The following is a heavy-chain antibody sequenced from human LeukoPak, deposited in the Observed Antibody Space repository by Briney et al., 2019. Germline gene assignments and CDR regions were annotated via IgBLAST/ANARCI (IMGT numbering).Heavy chain of an antibody. Sequence: GGSLRLSCAGSAFTFRTYAMSWVRQAPAKGLEWVSGISGSGDSTSYADSVKGRFTISRDNSKDTQYLQMNSLRAEDTAIYYCARHYYGSGSYYYGAFDIWGQGTMVTVSS. CDR3: ARHYYGSGSYYYGAFDI. J-gene: IGHJ3*02. V-gene: IGHV3-23*01. CDR1: AFTFRTYA. CDR2: ISGSGDST. D-gene: IGHD3-10*01.